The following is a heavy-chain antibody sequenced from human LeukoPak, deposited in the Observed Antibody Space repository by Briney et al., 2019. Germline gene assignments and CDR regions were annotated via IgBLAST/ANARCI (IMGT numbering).Heavy chain of an antibody. J-gene: IGHJ4*02. Sequence: GGSLRLSCAASGNYWMHWVRQAPGKGLVWASHINSDGSWTSYADSVKGRFTISRDNAKNSLYLQMNSLRAEDTALYYCAKARTEVVVAATPLDYWGQGTLVTVSS. CDR1: GNYW. CDR3: AKARTEVVVAATPLDY. CDR2: INSDGSWT. V-gene: IGHV3-74*01. D-gene: IGHD2-15*01.